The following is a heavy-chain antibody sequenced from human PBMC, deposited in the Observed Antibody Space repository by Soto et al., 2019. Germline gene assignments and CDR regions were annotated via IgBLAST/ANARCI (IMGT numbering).Heavy chain of an antibody. V-gene: IGHV4-39*01. CDR3: ARKEDGYNRLFDY. Sequence: PSETLSLTCTVSGVSINSRGYYWGWIRQPPGKGLEWIESMFYSGTTYYNPSLKSRITIAVDSSKNQFSLSLSSVTAADTAFYYCARKEDGYNRLFDYCGQGLLVTVYS. D-gene: IGHD5-12*01. CDR1: GVSINSRGYY. CDR2: MFYSGTT. J-gene: IGHJ4*02.